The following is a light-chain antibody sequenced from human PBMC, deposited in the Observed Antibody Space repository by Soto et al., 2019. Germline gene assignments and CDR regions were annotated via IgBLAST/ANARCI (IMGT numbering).Light chain of an antibody. CDR1: SSDVGGYDY. J-gene: IGLJ2*01. CDR3: AAWEDSLIGLGVV. CDR2: EVT. V-gene: IGLV2-8*01. Sequence: QSALTQPPSASGSPGQSVTISCTGTSSDVGGYDYVSWYQQHPGKAPKLMIYEVTIRPSGVSDRFSGSKSGNTASLTVSGLQAEDAADYYCAAWEDSLIGLGVVFGGGTKLTVL.